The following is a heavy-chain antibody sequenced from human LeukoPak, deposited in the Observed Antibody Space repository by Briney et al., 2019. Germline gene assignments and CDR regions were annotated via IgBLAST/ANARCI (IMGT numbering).Heavy chain of an antibody. CDR2: ISGSGTGT. CDR1: GFTFSSSA. J-gene: IGHJ4*02. CDR3: AKEGGTGTRFDY. Sequence: GGSLRLSCAASGFTFSSSAMSWVRQAPGKGLYWVSAISGSGTGTYYADSAKGRFTISRDNSKNTLYLQMNGLRAEDTAVYYCAKEGGTGTRFDYWGQGTLVTVSS. V-gene: IGHV3-23*01. D-gene: IGHD1-7*01.